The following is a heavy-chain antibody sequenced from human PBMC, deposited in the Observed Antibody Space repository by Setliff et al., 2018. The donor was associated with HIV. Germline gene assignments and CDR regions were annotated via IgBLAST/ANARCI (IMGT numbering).Heavy chain of an antibody. CDR3: AKDRSGSYSFARD. Sequence: GESLRLSCAASGFTFSSYEMNWVRQAPGKGLEWLSYISSSGSTIYYADSVKGRFTVSRDSAKNSLYLQMNSLRAEDTAVYYCAKDRSGSYSFARDWGQGTLVTVSS. V-gene: IGHV3-48*03. CDR1: GFTFSSYE. J-gene: IGHJ4*02. D-gene: IGHD1-26*01. CDR2: ISSSGSTI.